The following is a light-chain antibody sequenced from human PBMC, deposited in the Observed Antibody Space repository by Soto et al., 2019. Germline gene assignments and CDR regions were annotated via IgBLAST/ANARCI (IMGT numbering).Light chain of an antibody. V-gene: IGLV2-23*02. CDR3: SSLAGRGTVV. Sequence: QSALTQPAAVSGSPGQSITISCTGTSSDVGKYNLVSWYQQHPGKAPKLMIYEVSKRPSGVSNRFSGSKSGNTASLTISGLQAEDEADYYCSSLAGRGTVVFGGGTKLTVL. J-gene: IGLJ2*01. CDR1: SSDVGKYNL. CDR2: EVS.